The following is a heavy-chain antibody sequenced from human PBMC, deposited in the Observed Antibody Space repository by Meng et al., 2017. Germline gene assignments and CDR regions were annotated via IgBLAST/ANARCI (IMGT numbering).Heavy chain of an antibody. V-gene: IGHV3-30*04. J-gene: IGHJ4*02. Sequence: GESLKISCAASGFPFSSYAMHWVRQAPGKGLEWVAVISYDGSNKYYADSVKGQFTISRDNSKNTLSLQMNSLRAEDTAVYYCARGYAVAGNFDYWGQGTLVTVSS. CDR3: ARGYAVAGNFDY. CDR1: GFPFSSYA. CDR2: ISYDGSNK. D-gene: IGHD6-19*01.